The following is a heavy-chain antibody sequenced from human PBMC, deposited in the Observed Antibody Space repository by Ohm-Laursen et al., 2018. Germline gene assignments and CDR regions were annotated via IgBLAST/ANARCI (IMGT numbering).Heavy chain of an antibody. J-gene: IGHJ4*02. CDR3: ARDRGRLTRSSGWDY. V-gene: IGHV3-53*01. CDR2: IYSGGST. D-gene: IGHD6-19*01. Sequence: GSLRLSCAAPGFTVSSNYMSWVRQAPGKGLEWVSVIYSGGSTYYADSVKGRFTISRDNSKNTVYLQMNSLRAEDTAVYYCARDRGRLTRSSGWDYWGQGTLVTVSS. CDR1: GFTVSSNY.